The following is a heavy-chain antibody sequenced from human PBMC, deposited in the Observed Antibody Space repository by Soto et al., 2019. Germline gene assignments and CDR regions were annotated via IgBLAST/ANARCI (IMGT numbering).Heavy chain of an antibody. D-gene: IGHD6-6*01. V-gene: IGHV6-1*01. CDR1: GDSVSSNSAA. Sequence: SQTLSHTCAISGDSVSSNSAAWNWIRQSPSRGLEWLGRTYYRSKWYNDYAVSVKSRITINPDTSKNQFSLQLNSVTPEDTAVYYCARSYSSSSKARYYFAYWGQGTLVTVSS. J-gene: IGHJ4*02. CDR2: TYYRSKWYN. CDR3: ARSYSSSSKARYYFAY.